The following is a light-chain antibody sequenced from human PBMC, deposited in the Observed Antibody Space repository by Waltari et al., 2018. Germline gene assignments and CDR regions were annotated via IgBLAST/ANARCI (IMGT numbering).Light chain of an antibody. J-gene: IGLJ2*01. Sequence: QSALPQPASVSGSPGQSITISCTGSDVGGSNYVSCYQQHPGKAPQVMIYDVTDRPSWVSNRFSGSKSGDTASLTISGLQAEDEADYYCASWTDSDTLKLLFGGGTKLTVL. V-gene: IGLV2-14*03. CDR1: SDVGGSNY. CDR2: DVT. CDR3: ASWTDSDTLKLL.